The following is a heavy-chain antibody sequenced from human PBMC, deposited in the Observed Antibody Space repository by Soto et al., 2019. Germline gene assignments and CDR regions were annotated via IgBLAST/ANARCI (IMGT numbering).Heavy chain of an antibody. CDR3: ARDAPPRMVRGVLMDV. Sequence: QVQLVQSGAEVKKPGASVKVSCKASGYTFTRYGISWVRQAPGQGLEWMGWISAYNGNTNYAQKLQGRVTMTTDTPTSTADMELMSLRSDDTAVYYCARDAPPRMVRGVLMDVWGQGTTVPVSS. D-gene: IGHD3-10*01. J-gene: IGHJ6*02. CDR2: ISAYNGNT. CDR1: GYTFTRYG. V-gene: IGHV1-18*04.